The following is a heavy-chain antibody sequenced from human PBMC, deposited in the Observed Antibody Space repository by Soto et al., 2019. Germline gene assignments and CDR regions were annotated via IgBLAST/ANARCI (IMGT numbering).Heavy chain of an antibody. CDR3: ARDLWGYYCYPLDV. Sequence: SETLSLTCTVYGGSISGKYWSWIRQPPGKGLEWIGYMYNTGSTVYNPSFKSRVTILVDTSKNQFSLKLNSVTAADTAVYYCARDLWGYYCYPLDVWGQGTTVT. CDR1: GGSISGKY. J-gene: IGHJ6*02. CDR2: MYNTGST. D-gene: IGHD3-22*01. V-gene: IGHV4-59*01.